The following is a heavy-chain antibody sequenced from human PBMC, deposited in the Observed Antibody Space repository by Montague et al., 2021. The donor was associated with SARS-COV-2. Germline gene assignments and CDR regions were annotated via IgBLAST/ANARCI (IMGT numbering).Heavy chain of an antibody. J-gene: IGHJ3*01. D-gene: IGHD2-8*02. Sequence: CAISGDSVASNIAAWNWIRQSPSRGLEWLGSTKYTSTRYETYAVSVQSRITITADTSKNQFSLHLNSVTPEDTAVYYCARDLYWAFYAWGLGTTVTVSA. CDR3: ARDLYWAFYA. V-gene: IGHV6-1*01. CDR2: TKYTSTRYE. CDR1: GDSVASNIAA.